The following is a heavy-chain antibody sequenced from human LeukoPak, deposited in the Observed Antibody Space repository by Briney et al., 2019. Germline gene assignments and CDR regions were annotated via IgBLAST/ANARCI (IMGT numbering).Heavy chain of an antibody. J-gene: IGHJ4*02. CDR3: AKHRQKVATKGPFDY. V-gene: IGHV3-30*18. D-gene: IGHD5-12*01. CDR2: ISHDGSNK. CDR1: GFTFSSYG. Sequence: GGSLRLSCAASGFTFSSYGMHWVRQAPGKGLEWVAVISHDGSNKYYADSVKGRFTISRDNSKNTLYLQMNSLRAEDTAVYYCAKHRQKVATKGPFDYWGQGTLVTVSS.